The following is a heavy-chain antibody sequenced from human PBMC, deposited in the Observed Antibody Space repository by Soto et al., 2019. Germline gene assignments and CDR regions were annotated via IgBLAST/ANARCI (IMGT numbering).Heavy chain of an antibody. CDR2: IYPGDSDT. V-gene: IGHV5-51*01. D-gene: IGHD2-15*01. CDR1: GYSFTSNW. Sequence: PGESLKISCKGSGYSFTSNWIGWVRQMPGKGLELMAIIYPGDSDTRYSTSFQSQVTISADKSISTAYLQWRSLKASDTATYYCALHCSGGSCYSGDFDYWGQGTLVTVS. CDR3: ALHCSGGSCYSGDFDY. J-gene: IGHJ4*02.